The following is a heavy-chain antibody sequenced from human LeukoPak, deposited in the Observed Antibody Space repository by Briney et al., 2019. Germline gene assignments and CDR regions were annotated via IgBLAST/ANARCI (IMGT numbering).Heavy chain of an antibody. CDR1: GFTVSSNY. CDR3: ARADYDYVWGSYGFDY. CDR2: IYSGGST. Sequence: GGSLRLSCAASGFTVSSNYMSWVRQAPGKGLGWVSVIYSGGSTYYADSVKGRFTISRDNSKNTLYLQMNSLRAEDTAVYYCARADYDYVWGSYGFDYWGQGTLVTVSS. D-gene: IGHD3-16*01. V-gene: IGHV3-53*01. J-gene: IGHJ4*02.